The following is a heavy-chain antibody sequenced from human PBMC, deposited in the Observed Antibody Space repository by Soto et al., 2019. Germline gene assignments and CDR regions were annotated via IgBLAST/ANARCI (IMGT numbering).Heavy chain of an antibody. CDR1: GFTFSSYG. Sequence: PGGSLRRSCAASGFTFSSYGMHWVRQAPGKGLEWVAVIWYDGSNKYYADSVKGRFTISRDNSKNTLYLQMNSLRAADTAVYYCARDVIRGAYGSGTPGLLFEPWGQGTLVTVSS. D-gene: IGHD3-10*01. CDR3: ARDVIRGAYGSGTPGLLFEP. CDR2: IWYDGSNK. J-gene: IGHJ5*02. V-gene: IGHV3-33*01.